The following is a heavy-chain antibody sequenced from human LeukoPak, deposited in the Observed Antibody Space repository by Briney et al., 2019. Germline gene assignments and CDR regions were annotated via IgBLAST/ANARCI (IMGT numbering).Heavy chain of an antibody. V-gene: IGHV3-11*01. D-gene: IGHD3-16*01. CDR1: GFTFSDYY. Sequence: GGSLRLSCAASGFTFSDYYMSWIRQAPGKGLEWVSYISSSGGTIYYADSVKGRFTISRDNSNNTLYLQMNSLRAEDTAVYYCAKLGGHPLHNYYVGVWGKGTTVAVSS. J-gene: IGHJ6*03. CDR2: ISSSGGTI. CDR3: AKLGGHPLHNYYVGV.